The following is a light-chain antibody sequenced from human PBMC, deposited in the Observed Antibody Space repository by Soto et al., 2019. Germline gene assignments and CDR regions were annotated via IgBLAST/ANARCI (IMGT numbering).Light chain of an antibody. CDR3: ATWDDSLKGVI. CDR2: STT. Sequence: QSVLTQPPSVSGTPGQRVTISCSGSSSNIGRNTVNWYRQLPGTAPKLLIHSTTQRPSGVPDRLSGSKSGTSASLAISGLQSDDEADYYCATWDDSLKGVIFGGGTKLTVL. J-gene: IGLJ2*01. V-gene: IGLV1-44*01. CDR1: SSNIGRNT.